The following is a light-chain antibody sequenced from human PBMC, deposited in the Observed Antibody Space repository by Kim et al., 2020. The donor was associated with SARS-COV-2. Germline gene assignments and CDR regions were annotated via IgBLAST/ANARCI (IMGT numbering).Light chain of an antibody. CDR1: QSVSSRY. V-gene: IGKV3-20*01. Sequence: EIVLTQSPGTLSLSPGERATLSCRPSQSVSSRYLVWYQQKPGQAPSLLIYGASSRATGIPDRFSGSGSGTDFTLTISRLEPEDFAVYYCQQYGSSLLTFGGGTKVDI. CDR2: GAS. CDR3: QQYGSSLLT. J-gene: IGKJ4*01.